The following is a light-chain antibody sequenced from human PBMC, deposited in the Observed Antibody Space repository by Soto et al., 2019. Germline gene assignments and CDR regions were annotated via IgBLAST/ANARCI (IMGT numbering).Light chain of an antibody. CDR1: QGVGY. Sequence: EIVLTQSPGTLSLSPGERATLSCRASQGVGYLAWYQQKPGQSPRLLLYGASNRATGVPDRFSGSGSGTDFTLTISRLEPEDFAVYYCQQYGSSPQTFGQGTKVDIK. CDR3: QQYGSSPQT. V-gene: IGKV3-20*01. J-gene: IGKJ1*01. CDR2: GAS.